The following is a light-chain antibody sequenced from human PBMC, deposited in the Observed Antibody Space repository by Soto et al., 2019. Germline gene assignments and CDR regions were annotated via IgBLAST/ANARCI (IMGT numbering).Light chain of an antibody. CDR2: STS. J-gene: IGKJ1*01. Sequence: EIVLTQSPGTLSLSPGERVTLSCRASQSVGTSWLAWYQQKPGQSPRLLIYSTSSRATGIPDRFSGSGSETDVAHTISRLEPEDSAVYDCQQYASSQWTFGQGTKVEIK. CDR3: QQYASSQWT. V-gene: IGKV3-20*01. CDR1: QSVGTSW.